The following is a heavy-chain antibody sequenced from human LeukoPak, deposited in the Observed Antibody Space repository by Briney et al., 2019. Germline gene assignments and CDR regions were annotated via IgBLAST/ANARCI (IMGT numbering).Heavy chain of an antibody. D-gene: IGHD3-9*01. CDR1: GGSISSYY. J-gene: IGHJ4*02. Sequence: SETLSLTCTVSGGSISSYYWSWIRQPPGKGLEWIGYIYYSGSTNYNPSLKSRVTISVDTSKNQFSLKLSSVTAADTAVYYCARTKRDILTGYLFDYWGQGTLVTVSS. V-gene: IGHV4-59*01. CDR3: ARTKRDILTGYLFDY. CDR2: IYYSGST.